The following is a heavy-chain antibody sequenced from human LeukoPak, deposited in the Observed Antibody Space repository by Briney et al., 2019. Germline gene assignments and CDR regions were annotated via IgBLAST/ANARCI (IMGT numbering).Heavy chain of an antibody. CDR3: ALSSSTSGGYFDL. Sequence: ASVKVSCKASVYTFTSYYMHWVRQAPGQGLEGMGIINPSAGSTSYAQKFQGRVTMTRDISTSTVYMELSRLRPEDTAVYYCALSSSTSGGYFDLWGRGTLVTVSS. CDR2: INPSAGST. V-gene: IGHV1-46*01. CDR1: VYTFTSYY. D-gene: IGHD2-2*01. J-gene: IGHJ2*01.